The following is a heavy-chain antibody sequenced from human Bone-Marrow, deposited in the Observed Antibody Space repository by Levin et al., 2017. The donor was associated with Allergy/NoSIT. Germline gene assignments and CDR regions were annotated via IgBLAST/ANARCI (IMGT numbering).Heavy chain of an antibody. CDR2: FSYTEST. CDR3: ARLGPADHYYYMDV. V-gene: IGHV4-59*08. J-gene: IGHJ6*03. Sequence: SETLSLTCTVSGGSMTNYYWSWIRQSPGKDLEWMAYFSYTESTNYNPSLKSRVTISVDTSKNQFSLNLTPVSAADTAVYYCARLGPADHYYYMDVWGKGTTVTVSS. D-gene: IGHD3-16*01. CDR1: GGSMTNYY.